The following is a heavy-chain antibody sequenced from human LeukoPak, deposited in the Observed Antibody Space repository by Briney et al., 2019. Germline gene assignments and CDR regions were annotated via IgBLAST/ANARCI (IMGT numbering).Heavy chain of an antibody. Sequence: SETLSLTCAVYGGSFSGYYWSWIRQPPGKGLEWIGEINHSGSTNYNPSLKSRVTISVDTSKNQFSLKLSSVTAADTAVYYCARDYSSANHFDYWDQGTLVTVSS. J-gene: IGHJ4*02. CDR3: ARDYSSANHFDY. V-gene: IGHV4-34*01. CDR1: GGSFSGYY. CDR2: INHSGST. D-gene: IGHD6-19*01.